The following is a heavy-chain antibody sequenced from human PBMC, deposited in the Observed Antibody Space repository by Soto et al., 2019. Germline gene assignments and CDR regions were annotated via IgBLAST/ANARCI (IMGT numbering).Heavy chain of an antibody. D-gene: IGHD3-3*01. Sequence: GGSLRLSCAASGFTFSSYAMSWVRQAPGKGLEWVSAISGSGGSTYYADSVKGRFTISRDNSKNTLYLQMNSLRAEDTAVYYCAKEKKSITIFGVVIRDAFDIWGQGTMVTVSS. CDR1: GFTFSSYA. V-gene: IGHV3-23*01. CDR2: ISGSGGST. CDR3: AKEKKSITIFGVVIRDAFDI. J-gene: IGHJ3*02.